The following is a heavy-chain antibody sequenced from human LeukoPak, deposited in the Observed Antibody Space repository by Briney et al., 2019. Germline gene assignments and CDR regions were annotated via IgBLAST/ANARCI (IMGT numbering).Heavy chain of an antibody. D-gene: IGHD3-9*01. Sequence: SVKVSCKASGGTFSSYAISWVRQAPGQGLEWMGRIIPILGIANYAQKFQGRVTITANKSASTAYMELSSLRSEDTAVYYCASSLLTAQSYWGQGTLVTVSS. CDR1: GGTFSSYA. CDR3: ASSLLTAQSY. J-gene: IGHJ4*02. CDR2: IIPILGIA. V-gene: IGHV1-69*04.